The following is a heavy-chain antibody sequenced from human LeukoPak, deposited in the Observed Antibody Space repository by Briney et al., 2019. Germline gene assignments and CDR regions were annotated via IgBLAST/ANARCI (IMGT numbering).Heavy chain of an antibody. CDR2: IYPGDSDT. D-gene: IGHD1/OR15-1a*01. Sequence: GESLKISCKGSGYSFTNYWIGWVRQMPGKGLEWMGIIYPGDSDTRYSLSFQGQVTISADKSITTAYLQWSSLKASDTAVYYCATSESQTRFDYWGQGTLVTVSS. V-gene: IGHV5-51*01. J-gene: IGHJ4*02. CDR3: ATSESQTRFDY. CDR1: GYSFTNYW.